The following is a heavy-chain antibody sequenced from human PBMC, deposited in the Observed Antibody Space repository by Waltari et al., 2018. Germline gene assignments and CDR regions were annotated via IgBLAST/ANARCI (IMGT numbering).Heavy chain of an antibody. CDR3: TRHEYSRSDHSDYSDMDV. CDR2: MNPPNGNT. V-gene: IGHV1-8*01. J-gene: IGHJ6*01. Sequence: HVQLVQSGAEVKKPGASVKVSCKASGYTFTRYDINWVRHATGQGREWMGWMNPPNGNTSYAQKVQRRVTMTRNTPISTTYIELSSLRSEDTTMYYSTRHEYSRSDHSDYSDMDVWRQGTTVTVSS. D-gene: IGHD1-26*01. CDR1: GYTFTRYD.